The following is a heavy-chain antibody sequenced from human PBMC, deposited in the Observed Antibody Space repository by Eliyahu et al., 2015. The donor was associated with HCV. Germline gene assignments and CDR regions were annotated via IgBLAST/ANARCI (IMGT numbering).Heavy chain of an antibody. J-gene: IGHJ4*02. CDR1: GYIXTNYW. D-gene: IGHD6-19*01. V-gene: IGHV5-51*01. CDR2: INPANSDI. Sequence: EVQLVQSGAEVKKPGESXXISCKGSGYIXTNYWIGWVRQMPGKALEWXGFINPANSDIRYXPSFQGLVTISADKSVGAAHLQWSSLKASDTATXYXTRHIGVAXWVYWGQGTLVTVSS. CDR3: TRHIGVAXWVY.